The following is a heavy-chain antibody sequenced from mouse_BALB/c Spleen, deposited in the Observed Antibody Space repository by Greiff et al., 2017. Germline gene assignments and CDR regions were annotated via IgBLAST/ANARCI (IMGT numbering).Heavy chain of an antibody. Sequence: VQLQESGSVLVRPGASVKLSCKASGYTFTSSWMRWAKQRPGQGLEWIGEIHPNSGNTNYNEKFKGKATLTVDTSSSTAYVDLSSLTSEDSAVYYCARGEELAAPYAMDYWGQGTSVTVSS. J-gene: IGHJ4*01. CDR1: GYTFTSSW. CDR2: IHPNSGNT. V-gene: IGHV1S130*01. CDR3: ARGEELAAPYAMDY.